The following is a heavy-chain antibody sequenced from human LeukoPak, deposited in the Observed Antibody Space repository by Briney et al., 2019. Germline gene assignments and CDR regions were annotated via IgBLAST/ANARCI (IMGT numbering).Heavy chain of an antibody. J-gene: IGHJ4*02. D-gene: IGHD3-22*01. V-gene: IGHV1-2*02. Sequence: WASVKVSCKASGYTFTGYFVHWVRQAPGQGLQWMGWINPNTGGTNYAQKFQGRVTMTRDTSISTAYLQWSSLKASDTAMYYCARHYYDSSGYYPQFDYWGQGTLVTVSS. CDR1: GYTFTGYF. CDR2: INPNTGGT. CDR3: ARHYYDSSGYYPQFDY.